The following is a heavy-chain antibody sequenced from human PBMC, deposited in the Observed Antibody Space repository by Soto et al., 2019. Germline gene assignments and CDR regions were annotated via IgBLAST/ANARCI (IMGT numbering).Heavy chain of an antibody. V-gene: IGHV4-31*03. Sequence: SETLSLTCTVSGDSISRNGYFWTWIRQHPGKGLEWIGYIYYSGSSYYNPSLKSRVIISVDTSKNQFSLNLTAVTAADTAVYYCARGTMLRGPGYYYAMDVWGQGTTVTVAS. D-gene: IGHD3-10*01. J-gene: IGHJ6*02. CDR3: ARGTMLRGPGYYYAMDV. CDR1: GDSISRNGYF. CDR2: IYYSGSS.